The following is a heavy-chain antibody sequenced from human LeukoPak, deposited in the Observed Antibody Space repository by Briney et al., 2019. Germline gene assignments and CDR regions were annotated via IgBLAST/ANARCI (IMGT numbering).Heavy chain of an antibody. J-gene: IGHJ4*02. CDR2: ISGSGGNT. V-gene: IGHV3-23*01. CDR3: AKDPSCGGNSGVSFDF. CDR1: GFTFSNYA. Sequence: GGSLRLSCAASGFTFSNYAMNWVRQAPGKGLEWVSAISGSGGNTYQADSVKGRFTISRDNSRNTLYLQVNSLRAEDTALFYCAKDPSCGGNSGVSFDFWGQGTLVTVSS. D-gene: IGHD4-23*01.